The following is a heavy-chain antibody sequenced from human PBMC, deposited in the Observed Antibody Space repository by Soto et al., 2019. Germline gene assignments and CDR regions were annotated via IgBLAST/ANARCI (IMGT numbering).Heavy chain of an antibody. CDR1: GFTFSTYC. V-gene: IGHV3-7*01. D-gene: IGHD3-22*01. CDR3: ARGWGYFDSSGFPYLYAMDV. J-gene: IGHJ6*02. CDR2: IKEDGSEK. Sequence: GGSVRLSCATSGFTFSTYCMSWVRQAPGKGLEWVANIKEDGSEKYYVDSVEGRFTISRDNAKNSLYLQMTSLRAEDTALYYCARGWGYFDSSGFPYLYAMDVWGQGTTVTVSS.